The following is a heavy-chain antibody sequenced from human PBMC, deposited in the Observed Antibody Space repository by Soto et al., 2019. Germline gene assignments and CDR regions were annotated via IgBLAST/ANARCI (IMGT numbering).Heavy chain of an antibody. CDR2: IIPIFGTA. V-gene: IGHV1-69*06. D-gene: IGHD5-12*01. CDR1: GGTFSSYA. CDR3: ASAPARETITDEYYYYYYAVDV. Sequence: VASVKVSCKASGGTFSSYAINWVRQAPGQGLEWMGGIIPIFGTANYAQKFQGRVTITADKSTSTAYLELSSLRSEDTAVYYCASAPARETITDEYYYYYYAVDVWDRVTSVTVSS. J-gene: IGHJ6*02.